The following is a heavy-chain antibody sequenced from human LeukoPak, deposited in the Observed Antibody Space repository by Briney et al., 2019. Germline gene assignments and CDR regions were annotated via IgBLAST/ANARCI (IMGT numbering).Heavy chain of an antibody. Sequence: KGGESPEISCKGSGYSFTSYWIGWVRQMPGKGLEWMGIMLPSDSDTRYSPSFQGQVTISADKSISTAYLQWGSLEASDTAMYYCARRGVGPSDAFDIWGQGTMVAVSS. CDR1: GYSFTSYW. J-gene: IGHJ3*02. D-gene: IGHD1-26*01. CDR2: MLPSDSDT. V-gene: IGHV5-51*01. CDR3: ARRGVGPSDAFDI.